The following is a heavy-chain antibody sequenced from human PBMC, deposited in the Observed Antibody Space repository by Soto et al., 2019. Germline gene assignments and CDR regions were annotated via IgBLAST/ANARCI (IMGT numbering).Heavy chain of an antibody. Sequence: VASVKVSCKASGYTFTGYYMHWVRQAPGQGLEWMGWINPNSGGTNYAQKFQGRVTMTRDTSISTAYMELSRLRSDDTAVYYCARATAPKDIVVVPAAIQRAWFDPWGQGTLVTV. CDR3: ARATAPKDIVVVPAAIQRAWFDP. D-gene: IGHD2-2*02. J-gene: IGHJ5*02. V-gene: IGHV1-2*02. CDR2: INPNSGGT. CDR1: GYTFTGYY.